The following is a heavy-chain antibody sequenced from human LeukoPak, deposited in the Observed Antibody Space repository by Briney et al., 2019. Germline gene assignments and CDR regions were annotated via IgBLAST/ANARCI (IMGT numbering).Heavy chain of an antibody. V-gene: IGHV3-73*01. J-gene: IGHJ6*02. Sequence: GGSLRLSCAASGFTFSGSAMHWVRQASGKGLEWVGCIRSKANSYATAYAASVKGRFTISRDDSKSTAYLQVNSLKTEDTAVYYCIFFGFGNKLVEATADYGMDVWGQGTTVTVSS. CDR3: IFFGFGNKLVEATADYGMDV. CDR1: GFTFSGSA. CDR2: IRSKANSYAT. D-gene: IGHD1-26*01.